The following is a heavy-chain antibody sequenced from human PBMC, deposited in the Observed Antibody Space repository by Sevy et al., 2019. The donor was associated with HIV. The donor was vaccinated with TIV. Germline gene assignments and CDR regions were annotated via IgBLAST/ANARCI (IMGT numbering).Heavy chain of an antibody. CDR3: TTTHSNYIVVVPAASYWYFDL. CDR2: IKSKADGGTT. J-gene: IGHJ2*01. Sequence: GGSLRLSCAASEFTFSKAWMNWVRRAPGKGLEWVGRIKSKADGGTTDYAASVKGRFTISRDDSKKTLYLQMNRLKTEDTAVYYCTTTHSNYIVVVPAASYWYFDLWGRGTLVTVSS. D-gene: IGHD2-2*01. CDR1: EFTFSKAW. V-gene: IGHV3-15*01.